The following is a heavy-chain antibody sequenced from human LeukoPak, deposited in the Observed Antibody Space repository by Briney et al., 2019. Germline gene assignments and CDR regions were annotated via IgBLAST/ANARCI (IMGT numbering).Heavy chain of an antibody. CDR3: ARDRGIYPAVSFDP. Sequence: GASVKVSCKASGGTFSSYAISWVRQAPGQGLEWTGGIIPIFGTANYAQKFQGRVTITTDESTSTAYMELSSLRSEDTAVYYCARDRGIYPAVSFDPWGQGTLVTVSS. CDR2: IIPIFGTA. D-gene: IGHD2-2*02. J-gene: IGHJ5*02. V-gene: IGHV1-69*05. CDR1: GGTFSSYA.